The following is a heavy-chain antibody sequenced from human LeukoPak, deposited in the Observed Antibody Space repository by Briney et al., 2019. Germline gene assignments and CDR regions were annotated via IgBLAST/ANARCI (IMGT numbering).Heavy chain of an antibody. D-gene: IGHD2-21*01. J-gene: IGHJ4*02. CDR3: ARVGEGYYFDY. V-gene: IGHV1-2*02. Sequence: ASVTVSCKASGYTFTVYYMHWVRPAPGQGLEWMGWINPNSGGTNYAQKFQGRVTMTRDTSISTAYMELSRLRSDDTAVYYCARVGEGYYFDYWGQGTLVTVSS. CDR1: GYTFTVYY. CDR2: INPNSGGT.